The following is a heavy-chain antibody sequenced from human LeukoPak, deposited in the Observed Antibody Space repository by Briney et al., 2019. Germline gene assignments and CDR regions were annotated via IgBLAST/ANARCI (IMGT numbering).Heavy chain of an antibody. CDR3: ARGGGWPRLAVAGTALDY. D-gene: IGHD6-19*01. V-gene: IGHV3-30-3*01. CDR2: ISYDGSNK. J-gene: IGHJ4*02. CDR1: GFTFSSYA. Sequence: GGSLRLSCAASGFTFSSYAMHWVRQAPGKGLEWVAVISYDGSNKYYADSVKGRFTISRDNSKNTLYLQMNSLRAGDTAVYYCARGGGWPRLAVAGTALDYWGQGTLVTVSS.